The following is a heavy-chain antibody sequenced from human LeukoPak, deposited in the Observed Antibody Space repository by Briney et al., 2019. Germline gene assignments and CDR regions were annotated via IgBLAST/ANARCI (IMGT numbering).Heavy chain of an antibody. CDR3: ARRSVVAALNWFDP. CDR2: IYTSGST. J-gene: IGHJ5*02. D-gene: IGHD2-15*01. CDR1: GGSISSGSYY. Sequence: PSQTLSLTCTVSGGSISSGSYYWSWIRQPAGKGLEWIGRIYTSGSTNYNPSLKSRVTISVDTSKNQFSLKLSSVTAADTAVYYCARRSVVAALNWFDPWGQGTLVTVSS. V-gene: IGHV4-61*02.